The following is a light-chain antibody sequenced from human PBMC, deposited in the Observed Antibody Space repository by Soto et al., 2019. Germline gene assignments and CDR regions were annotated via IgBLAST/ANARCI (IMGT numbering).Light chain of an antibody. CDR2: GAS. CDR3: QQYDSSSYT. CDR1: QSISSSY. V-gene: IGKV3-20*01. J-gene: IGKJ2*01. Sequence: EVVLTQSPGTLSLSPGERATLSCRASQSISSSYLVWYLQKPGQAPRLLIYGASSRATGIPDRFSGSGSGTDFTLTISRLEPEDFEVYYCQQYDSSSYTFGQGTKLEIK.